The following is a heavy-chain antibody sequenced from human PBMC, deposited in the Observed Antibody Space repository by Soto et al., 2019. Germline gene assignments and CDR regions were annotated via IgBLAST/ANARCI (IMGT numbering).Heavy chain of an antibody. CDR1: GYTFTSYG. Sequence: ASVKVSCKASGYTFTSYGISWVRQAPGQGLEWMGWISAYNGNTNYAQKFQGRVTITTDKSTSTAYMELSSLRSEDTAVYYCARDGSDGYYYYYMDVWGKGTTVTVSS. J-gene: IGHJ6*03. CDR3: ARDGSDGYYYYYMDV. CDR2: ISAYNGNT. V-gene: IGHV1-18*01.